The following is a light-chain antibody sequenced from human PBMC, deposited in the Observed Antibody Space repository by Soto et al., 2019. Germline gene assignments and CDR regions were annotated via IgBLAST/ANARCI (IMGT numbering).Light chain of an antibody. J-gene: IGLJ2*01. Sequence: QSVLTQPPSASGTPGQRVTISCSGSSSNIGSNTVNWYQQLPGTAPKLLIYSNNQRPSGVPDRFSGSKSGTSASLAISGLQSEDEADYYCAAWDDSLNAVVFGGGTKPTVL. V-gene: IGLV1-44*01. CDR3: AAWDDSLNAVV. CDR2: SNN. CDR1: SSNIGSNT.